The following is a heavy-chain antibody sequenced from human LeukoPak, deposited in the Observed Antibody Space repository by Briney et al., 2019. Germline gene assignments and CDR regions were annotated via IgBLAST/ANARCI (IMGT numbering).Heavy chain of an antibody. D-gene: IGHD6-19*01. J-gene: IGHJ6*02. CDR3: AIEQWLGHMDV. Sequence: ASVKVSCKASGYTFTSYAMNWVRQAPGQGLEWMGWINTNTGNPTYAQGFTGRFVLSLDTSVTTAYLQISSLKAEDTAVYYCAIEQWLGHMDVWGQGTMVTVSS. CDR1: GYTFTSYA. CDR2: INTNTGNP. V-gene: IGHV7-4-1*02.